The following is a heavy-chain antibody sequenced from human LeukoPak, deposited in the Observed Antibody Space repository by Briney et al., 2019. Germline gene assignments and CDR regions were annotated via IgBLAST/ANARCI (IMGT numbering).Heavy chain of an antibody. D-gene: IGHD1-26*01. CDR3: ARAPYAGAFSYYGMDV. CDR2: IIPIFGTA. J-gene: IGHJ6*02. Sequence: SVKVSCKASGGTFSSYAISWVRQAPGQGLEWMGGIIPIFGTANYAQKFQGRVTITADESTSTAYMELSSLRSEDTAVYYCARAPYAGAFSYYGMDVWGQGTTVTVSS. V-gene: IGHV1-69*13. CDR1: GGTFSSYA.